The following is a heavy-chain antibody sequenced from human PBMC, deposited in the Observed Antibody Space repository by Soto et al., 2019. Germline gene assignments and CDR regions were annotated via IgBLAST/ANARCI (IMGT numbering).Heavy chain of an antibody. J-gene: IGHJ4*02. V-gene: IGHV4-59*01. CDR1: GGSISSYY. Sequence: SETLSLTCTVSGGSISSYYWSWIRQPPGKGLEWIGYIYYSGSTNYNPSLKSRVTISVDTSKNQFSLKLSSVTAADTAVYYCAAQRGIAVAGTFDYWGQGTLVTVSS. CDR3: AAQRGIAVAGTFDY. D-gene: IGHD6-19*01. CDR2: IYYSGST.